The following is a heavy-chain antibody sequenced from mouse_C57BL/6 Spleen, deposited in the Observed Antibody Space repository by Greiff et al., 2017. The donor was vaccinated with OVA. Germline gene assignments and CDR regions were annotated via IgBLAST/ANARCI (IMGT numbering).Heavy chain of an antibody. Sequence: VQLQQPGAELVKPGASVTLSCKASGYTFTSYWMHWVKQRPGQGLEWIGMIHPNSGSTNYNEKFKSKATLTVDKSSSTAYMQLSSLTSEDSAVYYCARYEDDYDVFAYWGQGTLVTVSA. J-gene: IGHJ3*01. CDR2: IHPNSGST. CDR1: GYTFTSYW. CDR3: ARYEDDYDVFAY. D-gene: IGHD2-4*01. V-gene: IGHV1-64*01.